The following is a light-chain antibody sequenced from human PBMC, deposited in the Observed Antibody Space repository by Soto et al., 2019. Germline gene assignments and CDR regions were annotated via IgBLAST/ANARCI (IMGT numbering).Light chain of an antibody. CDR2: EVS. CDR3: SSYTSSSAPWV. V-gene: IGLV2-14*01. Sequence: QSVLTQPASVSGSPGLSITISCTGTTSDVGSYNYVSWYQQHPGKAPKLMIYEVSKRPSGVSNRFSGSKSGNRASLTISGLQAEDEADYYCSSYTSSSAPWVFGGGTKLTV. CDR1: TSDVGSYNY. J-gene: IGLJ3*02.